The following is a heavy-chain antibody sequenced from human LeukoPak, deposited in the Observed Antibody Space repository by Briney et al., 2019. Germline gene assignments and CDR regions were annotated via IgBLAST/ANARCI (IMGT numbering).Heavy chain of an antibody. CDR1: GFTFTNFG. D-gene: IGHD2-21*02. CDR2: IMYDGSIK. J-gene: IGHJ4*02. Sequence: SGGSLRLSCAASGFTFTNFGMHWVRQAPGKGLDWVAFIMYDGSIKFYADSVLGRFTISRDNSKNTLDLQMNSLRTEDTAVYYCVKESLEGDSWGQGTLVIVSS. V-gene: IGHV3-30*02. CDR3: VKESLEGDS.